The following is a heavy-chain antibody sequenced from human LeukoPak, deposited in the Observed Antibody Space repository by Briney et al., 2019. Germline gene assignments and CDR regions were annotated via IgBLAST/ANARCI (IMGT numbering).Heavy chain of an antibody. CDR1: GYTFTSYY. V-gene: IGHV1-46*01. CDR3: ARDRNYYGSGSYYNNFDY. D-gene: IGHD3-10*01. J-gene: IGHJ4*02. Sequence: GASVKVSCKASGYTFTSYYMHWVRQAPGQGLEWMGIINPSGGSTSYAQKFQGRVTMTRDTSTGTVYMELSSLRSEDTAVYYCARDRNYYGSGSYYNNFDYWGQGTLVTVSS. CDR2: INPSGGST.